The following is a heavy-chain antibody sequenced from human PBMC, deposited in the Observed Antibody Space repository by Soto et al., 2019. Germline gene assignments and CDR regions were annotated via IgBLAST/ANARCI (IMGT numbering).Heavy chain of an antibody. J-gene: IGHJ5*02. V-gene: IGHV2-5*01. D-gene: IGHD3-22*01. CDR2: IHWNDDK. CDR3: AHTKDSSGFLTS. Sequence: QITLKESGPTLVKPTQTLTLTCSFSGFSLSVYGVRVIWFRQPPGETLEWLALIHWNDDKRYSPYLKSRLTITKDTSKHQVVLTLTNLDPLDTGTYFCAHTKDSSGFLTSWGQGILVTVSS. CDR1: GFSLSVYGVR.